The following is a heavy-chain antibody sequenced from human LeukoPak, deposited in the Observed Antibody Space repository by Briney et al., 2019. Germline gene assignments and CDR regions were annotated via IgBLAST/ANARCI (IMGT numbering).Heavy chain of an antibody. Sequence: QPGGSLRLSCAASGFTFSSYEMNWVRQAPGKGLEWVSYISSSGSTIYYADSVKGRFTISRDNAKNSLYLQMNSLRAEDTAVYYCARDPTNGDNWFDPWGQGTLVTVSS. CDR2: ISSSGSTI. D-gene: IGHD2-8*01. V-gene: IGHV3-48*03. J-gene: IGHJ5*02. CDR1: GFTFSSYE. CDR3: ARDPTNGDNWFDP.